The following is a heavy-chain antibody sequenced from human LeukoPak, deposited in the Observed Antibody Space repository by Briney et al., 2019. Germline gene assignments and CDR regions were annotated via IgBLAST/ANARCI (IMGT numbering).Heavy chain of an antibody. CDR3: ARASSSRGNYYYYMDV. CDR1: GGSISSYY. V-gene: IGHV4-4*07. Sequence: SETLSLTCTVSGGSISSYYWSWIRQPAGKGLEWIGRIYTSGSTNYNPSLKSRVTISVDKSKNQFFLKLSSVTAADTAVYYCARASSSRGNYYYYMDVWGKGTTVTVSS. CDR2: IYTSGST. D-gene: IGHD6-6*01. J-gene: IGHJ6*03.